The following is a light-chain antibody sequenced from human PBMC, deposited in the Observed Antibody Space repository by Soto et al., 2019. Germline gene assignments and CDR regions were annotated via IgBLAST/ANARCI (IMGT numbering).Light chain of an antibody. V-gene: IGLV2-14*03. Sequence: ALTQPASVSGSPGQSITISCTGTSSDVGAYNFVSWYQHHPDKAPKVVIYDVANRPSGVSYRFSASKSGNTASLTISGLQAEDEADYYCMSYTSSNTYVFATGPKVTV. J-gene: IGLJ1*01. CDR1: SSDVGAYNF. CDR2: DVA. CDR3: MSYTSSNTYV.